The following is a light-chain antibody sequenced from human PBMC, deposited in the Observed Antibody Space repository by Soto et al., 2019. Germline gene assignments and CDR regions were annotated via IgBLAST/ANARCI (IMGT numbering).Light chain of an antibody. CDR2: GAS. CDR1: QSVSSN. J-gene: IGKJ5*01. CDR3: QQYNDWPIT. V-gene: IGKV3-15*01. Sequence: EIVMTQSPATLSVSLGERATLSCRAGQSVSSNLAWYQQKPGQAPRLLIYGASTRATGIPARFSGSGSGTEFTLTISSLQSEDFAVYYCQQYNDWPITFGQGTRLEIK.